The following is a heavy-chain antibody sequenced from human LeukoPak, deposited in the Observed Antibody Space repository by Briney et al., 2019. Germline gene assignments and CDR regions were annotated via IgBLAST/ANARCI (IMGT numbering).Heavy chain of an antibody. CDR3: ARDWVPAAIKGDAFDI. CDR2: RKQDGSEK. Sequence: GGSLRLSXAASGFTFSSYWMSWVSQAPGKGLEWVANRKQDGSEKYYVDSVKGRFTISRDNAKNSLYLQMNSLRAEDAAVYYCARDWVPAAIKGDAFDIWGQGTMVTVSS. CDR1: GFTFSSYW. V-gene: IGHV3-7*01. J-gene: IGHJ3*02. D-gene: IGHD2-2*02.